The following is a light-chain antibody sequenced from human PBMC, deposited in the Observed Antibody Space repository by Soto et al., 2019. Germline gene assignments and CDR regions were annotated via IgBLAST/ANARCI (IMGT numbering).Light chain of an antibody. V-gene: IGLV2-14*03. J-gene: IGLJ2*01. CDR1: RGDVGSYNY. CDR2: DVS. Sequence: QSALTQPASVSGSPGQSITISCTGTRGDVGSYNYVSWYQHHAGKAPKLMIYDVSNRPSGVSNRFSGSKSGNTASLTISGLQVEDEADYYCSSYTSSSTLDVVFGGGTKLTVL. CDR3: SSYTSSSTLDVV.